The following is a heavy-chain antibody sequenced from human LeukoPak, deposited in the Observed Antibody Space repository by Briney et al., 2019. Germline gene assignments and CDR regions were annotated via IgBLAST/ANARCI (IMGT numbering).Heavy chain of an antibody. CDR1: GGTFSSYA. Sequence: GASVKVSCKASGGTFSSYAISWVRQAPGQGLEWMGGIIPIFGTANYAQEFQGRVTITADESTSTAYMELSSLRSEDTAVYYCGRATLSDFYFNYWGQGTLVTVSS. V-gene: IGHV1-69*13. CDR3: GRATLSDFYFNY. J-gene: IGHJ4*02. CDR2: IIPIFGTA.